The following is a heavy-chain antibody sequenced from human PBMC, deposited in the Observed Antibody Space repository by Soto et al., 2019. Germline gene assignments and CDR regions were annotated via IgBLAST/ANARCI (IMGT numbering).Heavy chain of an antibody. CDR1: GGSISSNY. D-gene: IGHD4-4*01. J-gene: IGHJ2*01. CDR3: AVDYSHSWYFDL. Sequence: SETLSLTCTVSGGSISSNYWSWIRQPPGKGLAWIGCIYYSGSTNYNPSFKSRVSISVDTSKNQFSLKLTSVTAADTAVYYCAVDYSHSWYFDLWGRGTLVTVSS. CDR2: IYYSGST. V-gene: IGHV4-59*01.